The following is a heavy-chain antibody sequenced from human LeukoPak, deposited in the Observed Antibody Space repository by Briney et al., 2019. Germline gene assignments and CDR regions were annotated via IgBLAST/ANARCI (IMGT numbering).Heavy chain of an antibody. Sequence: PGGSLRLSCAASGFTFDDYAMHWVRQAPGKGLEWVSLISGDGGSTYYADSVKGRFTISRDNSKNSLYLQMNSLRAEDTAVYYCAKDQVGLAKIFDYWGQGTLVTVSS. V-gene: IGHV3-43*02. CDR1: GFTFDDYA. D-gene: IGHD3/OR15-3a*01. CDR2: ISGDGGST. J-gene: IGHJ4*02. CDR3: AKDQVGLAKIFDY.